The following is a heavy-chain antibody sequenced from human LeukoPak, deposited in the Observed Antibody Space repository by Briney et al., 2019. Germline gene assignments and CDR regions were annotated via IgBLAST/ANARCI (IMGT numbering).Heavy chain of an antibody. J-gene: IGHJ5*02. CDR2: ISYDGSNK. V-gene: IGHV3-30-3*01. CDR3: ARVQGNWFDP. CDR1: GFTFSSYA. Sequence: ERSLRLPCAASGFTFSSYAMHWVRQAPGKGLEWVVVISYDGSNKYYADSVKGRFTISRDNSKNTLYLQMNSLRAEDTAVYYCARVQGNWFDPWGQGTLVTVSS.